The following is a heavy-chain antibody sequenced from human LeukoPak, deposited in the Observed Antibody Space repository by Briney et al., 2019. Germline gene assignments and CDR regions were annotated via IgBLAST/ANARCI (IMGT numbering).Heavy chain of an antibody. V-gene: IGHV1-2*02. D-gene: IGHD1-26*01. CDR2: INPNSGGT. J-gene: IGHJ4*02. Sequence: GASVKVSCKASGYTFTGYYMHWVRQAPGQGLEWIGWINPNSGGTNYAQKFQGRVTMTRDTSISTAYMELSRLRSDDTAVYYCARDSQNSGSYDFDYWGQGTLVTVSS. CDR1: GYTFTGYY. CDR3: ARDSQNSGSYDFDY.